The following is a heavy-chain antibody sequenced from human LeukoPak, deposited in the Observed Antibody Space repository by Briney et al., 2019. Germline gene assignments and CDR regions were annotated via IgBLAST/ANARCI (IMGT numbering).Heavy chain of an antibody. Sequence: GGSLRLSRAASGFTFSSYAMSWVRQAPGKGLEWVSAISGSGGSTYYADSVKGRFTISRDNSKNTLYLQMSSLRAEDTAVYYCAKDTYSSTYFDLWGRGTLVTVSS. D-gene: IGHD6-13*01. V-gene: IGHV3-23*01. CDR3: AKDTYSSTYFDL. CDR2: ISGSGGST. CDR1: GFTFSSYA. J-gene: IGHJ2*01.